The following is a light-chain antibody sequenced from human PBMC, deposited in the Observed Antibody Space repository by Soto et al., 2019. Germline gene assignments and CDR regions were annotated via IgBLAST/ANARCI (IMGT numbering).Light chain of an antibody. J-gene: IGLJ2*01. Sequence: QSALTQPASVSGSPGQSITISCTGTSSDVGGYNYVSWYQQHPGKAPKLMIYDVSNRPSGVSNRFSGSKSGNTASLTISGLQAEAEADYYCSSYTSSSTLGVFGGGTKVTVL. CDR1: SSDVGGYNY. CDR2: DVS. CDR3: SSYTSSSTLGV. V-gene: IGLV2-14*01.